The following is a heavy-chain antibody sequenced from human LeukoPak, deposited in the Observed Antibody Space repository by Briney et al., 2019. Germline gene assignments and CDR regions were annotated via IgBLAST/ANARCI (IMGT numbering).Heavy chain of an antibody. J-gene: IGHJ4*02. Sequence: GGSLRLSCAASGFTFSSYGMSWVRQAPGKGLEWVSAISGSGGSTYYADSVKGRFTISRDNSKNTLYLQMNSLRAEDTAVYYCAKDPHGDYASIFGYWGQGTLVTVSS. D-gene: IGHD4-17*01. CDR1: GFTFSSYG. V-gene: IGHV3-23*01. CDR3: AKDPHGDYASIFGY. CDR2: ISGSGGST.